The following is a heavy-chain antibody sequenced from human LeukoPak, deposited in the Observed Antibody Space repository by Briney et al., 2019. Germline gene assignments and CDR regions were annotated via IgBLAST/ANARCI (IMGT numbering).Heavy chain of an antibody. CDR2: INWNGGST. CDR1: GFTFDDYG. D-gene: IGHD5-18*01. Sequence: PGGSLRLSCAASGFTFDDYGMSWVRQAPGKGLEWVSGINWNGGSTGYADSVKGRFTISRDNAKNSLYLQMNSLRAEDTALYYCARSRGYSYGYYFDYWGRGTLVTVSS. J-gene: IGHJ4*02. V-gene: IGHV3-20*04. CDR3: ARSRGYSYGYYFDY.